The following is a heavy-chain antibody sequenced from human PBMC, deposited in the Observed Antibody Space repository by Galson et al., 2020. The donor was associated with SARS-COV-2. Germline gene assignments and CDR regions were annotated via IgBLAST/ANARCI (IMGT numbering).Heavy chain of an antibody. V-gene: IGHV4-34*01. CDR3: ARVYYGGNSAGEDC. CDR2: INHSGST. J-gene: IGHJ4*02. D-gene: IGHD4-17*01. CDR1: GGSFSGYY. Sequence: SETLSLTCAVYGGSFSGYYWSWIRQPPGKGLEWIGEINHSGSTNYNPSLKSRVTISIDTSKNQFSLKLNSVTAADTAVYYCARVYYGGNSAGEDCWGQGTPVAISS.